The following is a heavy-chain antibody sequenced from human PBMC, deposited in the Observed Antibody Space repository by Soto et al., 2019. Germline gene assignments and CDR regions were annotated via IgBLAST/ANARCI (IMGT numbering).Heavy chain of an antibody. CDR3: ARGLDYGDYKASFDY. CDR2: INHSGST. CDR1: GGSFSGYY. Sequence: SETLSLTCAVYGGSFSGYYWSRIRQPPGKGLEWIGEINHSGSTNYNPSLKSRVTISVDTSKNQFSLKLNSMTAADTAVYYCARGLDYGDYKASFDYWGQGTLVTVSS. J-gene: IGHJ4*02. V-gene: IGHV4-34*01. D-gene: IGHD4-17*01.